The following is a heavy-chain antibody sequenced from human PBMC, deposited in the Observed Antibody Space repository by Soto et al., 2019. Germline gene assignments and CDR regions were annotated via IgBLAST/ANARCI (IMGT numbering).Heavy chain of an antibody. V-gene: IGHV1-18*01. Sequence: ASVKVSCKASGYTFSSYGISWVRQAPGQGLEWMGWISAYNGNTNYAQKLQGRVTMTTDTSTSTAYMELRSLRSDDTAVYYCARSIVVVTALDYWRQATLVTVSS. CDR2: ISAYNGNT. D-gene: IGHD2-21*02. CDR1: GYTFSSYG. J-gene: IGHJ4*02. CDR3: ARSIVVVTALDY.